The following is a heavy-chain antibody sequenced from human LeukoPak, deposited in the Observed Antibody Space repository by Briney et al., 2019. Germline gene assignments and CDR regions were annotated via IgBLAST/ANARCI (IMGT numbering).Heavy chain of an antibody. CDR1: GGSFSGYY. Sequence: SEALSLTCAVYGGSFSGYYWSWIRQPPGKGLEWIGEINHSGSTNYNPSLKSRVTISVDTSKNQFSLKLSPVTAADTAVYYCARGSRITMVRGVIIRATTHYYYMDVWGKGTTVTVSS. CDR2: INHSGST. J-gene: IGHJ6*03. D-gene: IGHD3-10*01. CDR3: ARGSRITMVRGVIIRATTHYYYMDV. V-gene: IGHV4-34*01.